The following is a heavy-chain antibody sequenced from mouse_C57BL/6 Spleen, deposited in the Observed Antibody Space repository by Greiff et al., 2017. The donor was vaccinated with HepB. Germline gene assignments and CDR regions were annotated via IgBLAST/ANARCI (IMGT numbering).Heavy chain of an antibody. CDR3: ASGGLGGGFAY. J-gene: IGHJ3*01. D-gene: IGHD4-1*01. CDR1: GFSLTSYG. V-gene: IGHV2-6*01. Sequence: VKLVESGPGLVAPSQSLSITCTVSGFSLTSYGVDWVRQSPGKGLEWLGVIWGVGSTNYNSALKSRLSISKDNSKSQVFLKMNSLQTDDTAMYYWASGGLGGGFAYWGQGTLVTVSA. CDR2: IWGVGST.